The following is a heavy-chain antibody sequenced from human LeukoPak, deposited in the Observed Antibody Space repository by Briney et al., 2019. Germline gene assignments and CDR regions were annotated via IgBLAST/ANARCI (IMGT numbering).Heavy chain of an antibody. V-gene: IGHV3-11*04. CDR1: GFTFSDYY. CDR3: ARAIEVGAMTPFDY. Sequence: GSLRLSCAASGFTFSDYYMSWMRQAPGKGLEWISHISGSGGTIYYADSVKGRFTISRDNVQNSLFLQMNSLRVEDTAVYYCARAIEVGAMTPFDYWGQGTLVTVSS. J-gene: IGHJ4*02. D-gene: IGHD1-26*01. CDR2: ISGSGGTI.